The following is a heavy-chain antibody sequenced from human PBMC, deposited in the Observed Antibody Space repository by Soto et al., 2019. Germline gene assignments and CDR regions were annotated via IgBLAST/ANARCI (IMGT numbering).Heavy chain of an antibody. CDR3: ARESEDLTSNFDY. Sequence: LILSYAAPGFTFTRNSMNWVRQAPGKGLEWVSSISSTTNYIYYGDSMKGRFTISRDNAKNSLYLEMNSLRAEDTAVYYCARESEDLTSNFDYWGQGTLVTVSS. V-gene: IGHV3-21*06. CDR1: GFTFTRNS. CDR2: ISSTTNYI. J-gene: IGHJ4*02.